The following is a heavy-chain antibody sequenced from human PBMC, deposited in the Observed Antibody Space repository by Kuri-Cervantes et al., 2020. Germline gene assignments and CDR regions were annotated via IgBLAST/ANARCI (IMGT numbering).Heavy chain of an antibody. Sequence: SETLSLTCTVSGGSMRSYYWSWIRQSPVKGLEWIGYIFYSGSTNYNASLNCRVTISVDMSKNQFSLKLSSVTAADTAVYYCARQTGPRIKLGYYMDVGGKGTTVTVSS. CDR2: IFYSGST. J-gene: IGHJ6*03. CDR1: GGSMRSYY. V-gene: IGHV4-59*12. CDR3: ARQTGPRIKLGYYMDV. D-gene: IGHD7-27*01.